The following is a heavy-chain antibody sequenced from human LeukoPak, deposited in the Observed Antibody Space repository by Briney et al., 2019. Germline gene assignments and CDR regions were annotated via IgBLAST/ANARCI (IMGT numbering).Heavy chain of an antibody. J-gene: IGHJ4*02. V-gene: IGHV1-2*02. Sequence: ASVKVSCKASGYTFTGYYTHWVRQAPGQGLEWMGWINPNSGDTNYAQKFQGRVTMTRDTSISTAYMELSRLRSDDTAVYYCAREGDIVLVAAAIDYWGQGTLVTVSS. CDR2: INPNSGDT. CDR1: GYTFTGYY. CDR3: AREGDIVLVAAAIDY. D-gene: IGHD2-2*02.